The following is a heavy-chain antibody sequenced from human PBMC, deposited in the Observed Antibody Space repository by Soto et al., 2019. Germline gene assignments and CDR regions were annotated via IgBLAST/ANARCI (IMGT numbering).Heavy chain of an antibody. CDR2: INTADDSK. V-gene: IGHV1-3*04. J-gene: IGHJ4*02. Sequence: QVQLVQSGAEVKKPGASVKVSCRASGYTFTSYAIHWVRQGPGQRLEWMGWINTADDSKKFSQSRVTITTDTSASIVYMDLSSLRSEDTAVYYCARGSSWAYFDYWGQGTLVTVSS. D-gene: IGHD6-13*01. CDR1: GYTFTSYA. CDR3: ARGSSWAYFDY.